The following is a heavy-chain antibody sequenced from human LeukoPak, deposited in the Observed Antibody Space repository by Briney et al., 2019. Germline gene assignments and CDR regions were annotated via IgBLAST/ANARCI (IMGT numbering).Heavy chain of an antibody. CDR3: ARSGWHCSSTSCYDFDL. Sequence: SVKVSCKASEGTFSTYTISWVRQAPGQGLECMGRIIPILSIIHYAQNFQGRVTITADKSTTTSYMELSSLRSEDTAVYSCARSGWHCSSTSCYDFDLWGQGTLVAVSS. V-gene: IGHV1-69*02. CDR2: IIPILSII. CDR1: EGTFSTYT. J-gene: IGHJ3*01. D-gene: IGHD2-2*01.